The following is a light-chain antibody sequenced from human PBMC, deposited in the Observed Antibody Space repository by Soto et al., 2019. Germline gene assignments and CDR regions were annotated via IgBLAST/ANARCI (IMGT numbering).Light chain of an antibody. CDR2: GAS. CDR3: QQYGSSPSWT. J-gene: IGKJ1*01. CDR1: QSVSSSY. Sequence: EIVLTQSPGTLSLSPGERATLSCRSSQSVSSSYLAWYQQKPGQAPRLLIYGASSRATGIPDRLSGSGSGTDFTLTISRLEPEDFAVYYCQQYGSSPSWTFGQGTKVDSK. V-gene: IGKV3-20*01.